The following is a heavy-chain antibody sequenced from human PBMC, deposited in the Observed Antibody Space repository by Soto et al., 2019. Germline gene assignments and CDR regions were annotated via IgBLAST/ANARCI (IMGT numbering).Heavy chain of an antibody. CDR3: ARATHYYDSSGLGTNAFDI. V-gene: IGHV4-30-4*01. Sequence: QVQLQESGPGLVKPSQTLSLTCTVSGGSISSGDYYWSWIRQPPGKGLEWIEYIYYSGSTYYNPSLKSRVTISVDTSKNQFSLKLSSVTAADTAVYYCARATHYYDSSGLGTNAFDIWGQGTMVTVSS. J-gene: IGHJ3*02. D-gene: IGHD3-22*01. CDR1: GGSISSGDYY. CDR2: IYYSGST.